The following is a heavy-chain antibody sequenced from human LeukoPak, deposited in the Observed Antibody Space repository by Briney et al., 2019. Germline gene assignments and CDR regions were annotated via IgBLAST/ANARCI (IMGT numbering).Heavy chain of an antibody. D-gene: IGHD3-22*01. Sequence: GGPLRLSCAASGFFFSDYYMSWLRQAPGKGLEWVSYIDGSSSNMYYADSVKGRFTISRDNAKNSLYLQMNSLRGDDTAVYYCVRAYTRGYSDDFDYWGQGTLVTVSS. CDR2: IDGSSSNM. J-gene: IGHJ4*02. V-gene: IGHV3-11*01. CDR3: VRAYTRGYSDDFDY. CDR1: GFFFSDYY.